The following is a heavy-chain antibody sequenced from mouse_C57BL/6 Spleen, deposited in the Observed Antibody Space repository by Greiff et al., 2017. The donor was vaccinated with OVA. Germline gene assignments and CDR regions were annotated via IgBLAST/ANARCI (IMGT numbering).Heavy chain of an antibody. CDR2: IDPSDSYT. D-gene: IGHD1-1*01. Sequence: VQLQQPGAELVKPGASVKLSCKASGYTFTSYWMRWVKQRPGQGLEWIGEIDPSDSYTNYNQKFKGKATLTVDTSSSTAYMQLSSLTSEDSAVYYCAREGITTVVATDAYWGQGTLVTVSA. J-gene: IGHJ3*01. V-gene: IGHV1-50*01. CDR1: GYTFTSYW. CDR3: AREGITTVVATDAY.